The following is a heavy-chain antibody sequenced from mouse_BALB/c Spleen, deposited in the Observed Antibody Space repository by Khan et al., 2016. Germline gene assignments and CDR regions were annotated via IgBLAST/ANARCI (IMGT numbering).Heavy chain of an antibody. CDR2: MNPYTGEP. CDR3: ARSTYYGYYYAMDY. J-gene: IGHJ4*01. Sequence: QIQLVQSGPELKKPGETVKISCKASGYTFTNYGMNWVRQAPGKGLQWMDWMNPYTGEPTYTDDFKGRFAFSLETSASTAYLQINNLKNEDTATYFCARSTYYGYYYAMDYWGQGTSVTVSS. V-gene: IGHV9-3-1*01. D-gene: IGHD1-2*01. CDR1: GYTFTNYG.